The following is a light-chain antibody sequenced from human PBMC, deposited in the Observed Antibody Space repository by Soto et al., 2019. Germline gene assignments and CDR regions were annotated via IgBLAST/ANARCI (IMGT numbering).Light chain of an antibody. CDR1: SSDVGGYNY. CDR3: SSYTSSRTLV. V-gene: IGLV2-14*01. Sequence: QSVLTQPASVSGSPGQSITISCTGTSSDVGGYNYVSWYQQHPGKAHKLMIYEVSNRPSGVSNRFSGSKSGNTASLTISGLQAEDEADYYCSSYTSSRTLVFGGGTKLTVL. J-gene: IGLJ2*01. CDR2: EVS.